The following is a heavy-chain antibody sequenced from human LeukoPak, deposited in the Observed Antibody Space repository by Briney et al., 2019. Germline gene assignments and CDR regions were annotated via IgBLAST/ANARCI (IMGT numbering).Heavy chain of an antibody. V-gene: IGHV4-59*13. D-gene: IGHD3-3*01. CDR1: VGPISSYY. CDR2: FYYSGST. J-gene: IGHJ4*02. CDR3: ARVVRTHSGGYLDFWSGYYYFDY. Sequence: SETLSLTCTVSVGPISSYYGSGSRRPPGRGRGGLGYFYYSGSTNYNPSLKSRVTISVDTSKNQFSLKLSSVTAADTAVYYCARVVRTHSGGYLDFWSGYYYFDYWGQGTLVTVSS.